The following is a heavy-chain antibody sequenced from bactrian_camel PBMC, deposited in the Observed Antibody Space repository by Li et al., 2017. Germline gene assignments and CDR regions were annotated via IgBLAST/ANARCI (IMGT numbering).Heavy chain of an antibody. CDR2: IYTGVDTT. CDR1: GYTYSSIC. D-gene: IGHD5*01. Sequence: HVQLVESGGGSVQAGGSLRLSCVVSGYTYSSICMGWFRQHPGKEREGVASIYTGVDTTSYADSVQGRFTISRDTTKNTLYLQMNSLKPADTAMYYCATDTRSPMGSWGVDSLSYHHWGQGTQVTVS. V-gene: IGHV3S1*01. CDR3: ATDTRSPMGSWGVDSLSYHH. J-gene: IGHJ4*01.